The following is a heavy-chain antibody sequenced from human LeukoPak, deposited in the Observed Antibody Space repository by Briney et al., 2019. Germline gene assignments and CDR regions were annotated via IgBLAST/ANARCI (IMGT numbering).Heavy chain of an antibody. D-gene: IGHD6-19*01. V-gene: IGHV4-59*08. Sequence: SETLSLTCTVSGGTISSYYWNWIRQPPGKGLEWIGYIHYSGSTKYNPSLKSRVTISVDTSKNQFSLKLSSVTAVDTAVYYCARWYSSGWAFDYWGQGTLVTVSS. J-gene: IGHJ4*02. CDR2: IHYSGST. CDR1: GGTISSYY. CDR3: ARWYSSGWAFDY.